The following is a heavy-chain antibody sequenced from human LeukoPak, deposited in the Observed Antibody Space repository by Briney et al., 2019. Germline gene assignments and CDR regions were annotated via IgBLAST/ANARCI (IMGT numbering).Heavy chain of an antibody. D-gene: IGHD3-22*01. CDR2: INHRGST. CDR3: ARAGPRNYYDSSGYFHY. Sequence: SETLSLTCAVYGGSFSGYYWSWIRQPPGKGLEWIGEINHRGSTNYNPSLKSRVTISVDTSKNQFSLKLSSVTAADTAVYYCARAGPRNYYDSSGYFHYWGQGTLVTVSS. CDR1: GGSFSGYY. V-gene: IGHV4-34*01. J-gene: IGHJ4*02.